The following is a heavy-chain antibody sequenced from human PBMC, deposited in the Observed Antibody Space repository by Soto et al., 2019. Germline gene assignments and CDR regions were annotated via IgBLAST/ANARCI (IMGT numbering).Heavy chain of an antibody. V-gene: IGHV3-30*03. Sequence: QVQLVESGGGVVQPGRSLRLSCAVSGFTVSTYGMHWVRQAPGKGLEWVAVISRDGGTKFYADSVKGRFTISKDNSRNTLFQEMNSRRSDDMAVYYCAGEVASGYWGQGTLVTVSS. D-gene: IGHD2-21*01. CDR1: GFTVSTYG. CDR2: ISRDGGTK. J-gene: IGHJ4*02. CDR3: AGEVASGY.